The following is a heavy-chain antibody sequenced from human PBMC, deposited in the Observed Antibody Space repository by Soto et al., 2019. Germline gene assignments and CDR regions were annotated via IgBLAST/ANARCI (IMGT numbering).Heavy chain of an antibody. Sequence: SETLSLTWTVSGGSISNHSCCWAWKRQTTGKGLEWIGSIYYIGSTNYNPSLKSRVTISVDTSKNQFSLKLSSVTAADTAVYYCATRNSGYDLEYFDYWGQGTLVTVSS. CDR2: IYYIGST. J-gene: IGHJ4*02. CDR3: ATRNSGYDLEYFDY. D-gene: IGHD5-12*01. V-gene: IGHV4-39*07. CDR1: GGSISNHSCC.